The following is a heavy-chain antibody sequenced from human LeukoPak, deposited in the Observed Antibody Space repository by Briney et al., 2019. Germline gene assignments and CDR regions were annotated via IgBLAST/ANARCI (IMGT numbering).Heavy chain of an antibody. D-gene: IGHD3-10*01. CDR2: INTGNGHT. Sequence: ASVKVSCKASGYIFSTYGMHWVRQAPGQGLEWMGWINTGNGHTEYSQNFQDRVTITRDTSAITVYMELSSLRSEDTAIYYCASERYVSGNFDYWGQGTLVTVSS. J-gene: IGHJ4*02. V-gene: IGHV1-3*04. CDR1: GYIFSTYG. CDR3: ASERYVSGNFDY.